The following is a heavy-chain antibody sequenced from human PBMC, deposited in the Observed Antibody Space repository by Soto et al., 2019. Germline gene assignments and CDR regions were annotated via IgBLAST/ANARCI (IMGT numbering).Heavy chain of an antibody. J-gene: IGHJ5*02. V-gene: IGHV3-64*01. CDR1: GFTFSSYA. D-gene: IGHD3-10*01. CDR3: AREGYYGSGSYYYNWFDP. CDR2: ISSNGGST. Sequence: GGSLRLSCAASGFTFSSYAMHWVRQAPGKGLEYVSAISSNGGSTNYANSLKGRFTISRDNSKIRLYLQMGSLRAEDMAVYYCAREGYYGSGSYYYNWFDPWGQGTLVTVSS.